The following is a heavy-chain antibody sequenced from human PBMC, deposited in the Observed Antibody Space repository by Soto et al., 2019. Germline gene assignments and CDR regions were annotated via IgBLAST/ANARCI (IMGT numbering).Heavy chain of an antibody. J-gene: IGHJ4*02. V-gene: IGHV4-59*01. CDR2: IYYSGST. D-gene: IGHD2-21*02. CDR3: ARQAYCGGDCYSSYYFDY. Sequence: PSETLSLTCPVSGGSISSYYWSWIRQPPGKGLEWTGYIYYSGSTNYNPSLKSRVTISVDTSKNQFSLKLASVTAADTAVYYCARQAYCGGDCYSSYYFDYWGQGTLVTVSS. CDR1: GGSISSYY.